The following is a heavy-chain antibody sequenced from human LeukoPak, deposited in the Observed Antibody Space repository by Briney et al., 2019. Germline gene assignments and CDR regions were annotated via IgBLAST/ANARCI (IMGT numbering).Heavy chain of an antibody. CDR2: INTSGTT. J-gene: IGHJ5*01. V-gene: IGHV4-4*07. D-gene: IGHD6-19*01. CDR3: ARGLSASYDFNWFDS. Sequence: SETLSLTCTVSGGSISGYYWSWIRQPAGKGPYWIGRINTSGTTRYDSSLTSRVTMSVDTSRNQFSLKLPSLTAADTAVYYCARGLSASYDFNWFDSWGQGTLVTVSP. CDR1: GGSISGYY.